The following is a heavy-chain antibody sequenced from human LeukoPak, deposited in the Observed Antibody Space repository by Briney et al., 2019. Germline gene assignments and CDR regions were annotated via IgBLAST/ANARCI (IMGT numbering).Heavy chain of an antibody. CDR2: ISSNGGST. CDR1: GFTFSSYA. J-gene: IGHJ6*02. Sequence: GGSLRLSCAASGFTFSSYAMYWVRQAPGKGLEYVSAISSNGGSTYYANSVKGRFTISRDNSKNTLYLQMGSLRAEDMAVYYCARSGMDVWGQGTTVTVSS. V-gene: IGHV3-64*01. CDR3: ARSGMDV.